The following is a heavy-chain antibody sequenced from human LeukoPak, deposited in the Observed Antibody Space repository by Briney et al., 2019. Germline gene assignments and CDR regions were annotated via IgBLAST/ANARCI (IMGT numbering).Heavy chain of an antibody. CDR1: GSRFTSYW. CDR3: ARGQTSWYEFDY. J-gene: IGHJ4*02. D-gene: IGHD6-13*01. CDR2: IYPGDSDT. Sequence: KRGEPLQISCQGSGSRFTSYWIGWARPMPGKGLKWMGSIYPGDSDTRYSPSFQGQVTISADKSISTAYLQWSSLKASDTAMYYCARGQTSWYEFDYWGQGTLVTVSS. V-gene: IGHV5-51*01.